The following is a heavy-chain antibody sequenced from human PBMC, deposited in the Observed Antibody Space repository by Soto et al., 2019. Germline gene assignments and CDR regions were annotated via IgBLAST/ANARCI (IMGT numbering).Heavy chain of an antibody. CDR2: IFYSGST. CDR1: GGSVNSYY. Sequence: ETLSLTCTVSGGSVNSYYWSWIRQPPGKGLEWIGYIFYSGSTKSNPSLKSRVTMSVDMSKNQFSLRLTSVTAADTAVYYCARVFPSYCGGDCSYFDSWGQGTLVTV. J-gene: IGHJ4*02. V-gene: IGHV4-59*02. CDR3: ARVFPSYCGGDCSYFDS. D-gene: IGHD2-21*02.